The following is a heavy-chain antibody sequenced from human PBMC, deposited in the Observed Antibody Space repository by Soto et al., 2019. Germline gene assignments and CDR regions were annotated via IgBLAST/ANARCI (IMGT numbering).Heavy chain of an antibody. CDR1: GGSVSSRNYY. CDR2: LYYSGNT. CDR3: ARGWSPSPNLRFDP. Sequence: PSETLSLTCTVSGGSVSSRNYYWSWIRQPPGKGLEWIGYLYYSGNTNYNPSLKSRVTTSADASKNQFSLKLSSVTAADTAVYYCARGWSPSPNLRFDPWGQGILVTVSS. J-gene: IGHJ5*02. V-gene: IGHV4-61*01. D-gene: IGHD2-15*01.